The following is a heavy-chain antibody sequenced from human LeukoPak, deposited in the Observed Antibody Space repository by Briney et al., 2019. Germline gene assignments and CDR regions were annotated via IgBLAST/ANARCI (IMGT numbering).Heavy chain of an antibody. CDR2: MNPNSGNT. CDR3: ARGQPRIDY. CDR1: GYTFTSYG. J-gene: IGHJ4*02. V-gene: IGHV1-8*03. Sequence: ASVKVSCKASGYTFTSYGISWVRQAPGQGLEWMGWMNPNSGNTGYAQKFQGRVTITRNTSISTAYMELSSLRSEDTAVYYCARGQPRIDYWGQGTLVTVSS.